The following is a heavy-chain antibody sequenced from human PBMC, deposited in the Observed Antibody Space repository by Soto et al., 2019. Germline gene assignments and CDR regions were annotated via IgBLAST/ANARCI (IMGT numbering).Heavy chain of an antibody. CDR2: IKEDGGEQ. CDR3: AITTSTVSYWFDP. CDR1: GFSFSSYW. Sequence: GGSLRLSCAASGFSFSSYWMSWVRQAPGKGPEWVANIKEDGGEQHYVDSVKGRFTISRDNTENSLFLQMNNLRAEDSAIYYCAITTSTVSYWFDPWGPGPQVTVSS. D-gene: IGHD4-4*01. J-gene: IGHJ5*02. V-gene: IGHV3-7*03.